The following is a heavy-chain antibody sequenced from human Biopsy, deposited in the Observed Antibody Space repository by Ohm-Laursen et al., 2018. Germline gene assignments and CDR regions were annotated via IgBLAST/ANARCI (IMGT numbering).Heavy chain of an antibody. CDR3: ARGEGSSWFDP. D-gene: IGHD1-26*01. V-gene: IGHV1-69*13. CDR2: IIPIPNAA. CDR1: GDSFTSYA. Sequence: SVKVSCKTSGDSFTSYAIGWVRQAPGQGLEGMGGIIPIPNAATYAQKFQGRITITADESTSTAYMELSSLTSDDTAVYFCARGEGSSWFDPWGHGTLVTVSS. J-gene: IGHJ5*02.